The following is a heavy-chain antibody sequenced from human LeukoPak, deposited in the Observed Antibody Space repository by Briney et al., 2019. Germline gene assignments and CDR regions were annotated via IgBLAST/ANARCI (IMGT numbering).Heavy chain of an antibody. D-gene: IGHD5-12*01. V-gene: IGHV4-30-4*08. CDR3: ASSGYDSLNFDY. CDR1: GGSISSGDYY. J-gene: IGHJ4*02. CDR2: IYYSGST. Sequence: SETLSLTCTVSGGSISSGDYYWSWIRQPPGKGLEWIGYIYYSGSTYYNPSLKSRVTISVDTSKNQFSLKLSSGTAADTAVYYCASSGYDSLNFDYWGQGTLVTVSS.